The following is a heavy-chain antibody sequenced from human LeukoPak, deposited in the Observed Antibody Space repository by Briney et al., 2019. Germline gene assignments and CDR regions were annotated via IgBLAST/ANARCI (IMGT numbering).Heavy chain of an antibody. D-gene: IGHD2-8*01. Sequence: PGGSLRLSCVASGFTFSSYAMSWVRQAPGKGLEWVSAISGSGGSTYYADSVKGRFTISRDNSNNSLYLQMNSLRAEDTAVYYCAKQKLMSGLYYFDYWGQGTLVTVSS. J-gene: IGHJ4*02. CDR2: ISGSGGST. V-gene: IGHV3-23*01. CDR3: AKQKLMSGLYYFDY. CDR1: GFTFSSYA.